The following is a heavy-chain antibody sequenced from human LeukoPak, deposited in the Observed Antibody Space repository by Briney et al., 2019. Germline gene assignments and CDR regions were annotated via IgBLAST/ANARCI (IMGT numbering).Heavy chain of an antibody. CDR3: ARAGGFTGGYIF. J-gene: IGHJ4*02. CDR2: IYYSGNT. Sequence: SETLSLTCRVSGGSIRSTTYYWGWIRQPPGKGLGGFRSIYYSGNTYYSPSLMSRFPISVDTSKSQFSLKLSSVTAADTAVYYCARAGGFTGGYIFWGQGTLVTVSS. CDR1: GGSIRSTTYY. D-gene: IGHD2-8*02. V-gene: IGHV4-39*07.